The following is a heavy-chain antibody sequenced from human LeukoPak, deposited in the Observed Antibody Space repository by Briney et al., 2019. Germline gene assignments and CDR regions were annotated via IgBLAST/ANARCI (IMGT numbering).Heavy chain of an antibody. CDR3: ARGDLSLWFGEPLGYYYGMDV. V-gene: IGHV1-8*01. J-gene: IGHJ6*02. CDR2: MNPNSGNT. CDR1: GYTFTSYD. Sequence: GASVKVSCKASGYTFTSYDINWVRQATGQGLEWMGWMNPNSGNTGYAQKFQGRVTMTRNTSISTAYMELSSLRSEDTAVYYCARGDLSLWFGEPLGYYYGMDVWGQGTTVTVSS. D-gene: IGHD3-10*01.